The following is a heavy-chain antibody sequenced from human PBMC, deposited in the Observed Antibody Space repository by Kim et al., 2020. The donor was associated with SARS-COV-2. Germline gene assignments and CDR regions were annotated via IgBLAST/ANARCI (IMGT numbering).Heavy chain of an antibody. V-gene: IGHV1-69*13. D-gene: IGHD3-22*01. Sequence: SVKVSCKASGGTFSSYAISWVRQAPGQGLEWMGGIIPIFGTANYAQKFQGRVTITADESTSTAYMELSSLRSEDTAVYYCARGESYYDSSGWVYYYYGMDVWGQGTTVTVSS. J-gene: IGHJ6*02. CDR2: IIPIFGTA. CDR3: ARGESYYDSSGWVYYYYGMDV. CDR1: GGTFSSYA.